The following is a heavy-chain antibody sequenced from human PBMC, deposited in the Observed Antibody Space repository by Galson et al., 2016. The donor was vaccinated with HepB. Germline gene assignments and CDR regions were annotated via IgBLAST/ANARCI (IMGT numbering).Heavy chain of an antibody. CDR2: TYHTSNWYS. V-gene: IGHV6-1*01. CDR3: ARGHLVVPFSFYFDY. Sequence: CAISGDSVSSKSAARNWIRHSPSRGLEWLGRTYHTSNWYSDYAVSVKSRITINPDTSKNQLSLQLDSVTPEDTAVYYCARGHLVVPFSFYFDYWGQGSLVTVAP. J-gene: IGHJ4*02. CDR1: GDSVSSKSAA. D-gene: IGHD2-15*01.